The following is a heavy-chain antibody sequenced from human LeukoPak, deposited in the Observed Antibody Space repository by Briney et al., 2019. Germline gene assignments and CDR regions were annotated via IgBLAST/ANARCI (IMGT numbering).Heavy chain of an antibody. V-gene: IGHV4-34*01. D-gene: IGHD3-16*02. CDR3: ASAFYDYIWGSYRFSPITYFDY. Sequence: SETLSLTCTVYGGSFSGYYWSWIRQPPGKGLEWIGEINHSGSTNYNPSLKSRVTISVDTSKNQFSLKLSSVTAADTAVYYCASAFYDYIWGSYRFSPITYFDYWGQGTLVTVSS. CDR1: GGSFSGYY. CDR2: INHSGST. J-gene: IGHJ4*02.